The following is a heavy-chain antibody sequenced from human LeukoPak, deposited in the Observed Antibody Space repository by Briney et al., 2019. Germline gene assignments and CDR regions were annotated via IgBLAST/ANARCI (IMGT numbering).Heavy chain of an antibody. V-gene: IGHV3-15*01. D-gene: IGHD3-3*01. Sequence: ETLSLTCAVSGGSISSSNWWSWVRRAPGKGLEWVGRIKSKTDGGTTDYVAPVKGRFTISRDDSKNTLYLQMNSLKTEDTAVYYCTTGGPISGFDYWGQGTLVTVSS. CDR2: IKSKTDGGTT. CDR3: TTGGPISGFDY. J-gene: IGHJ4*02. CDR1: GGSISSSNW.